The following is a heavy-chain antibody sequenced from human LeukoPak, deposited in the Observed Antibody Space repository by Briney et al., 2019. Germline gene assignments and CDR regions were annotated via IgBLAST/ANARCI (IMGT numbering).Heavy chain of an antibody. D-gene: IGHD5-12*01. CDR1: GGSISSSSYY. CDR3: ARVVSGYDYLDY. Sequence: SETLSLTCTVSGGSISSSSYYWGWIRQPPGKGLEWIGEIYHSGSTNYNPSLKSRVTISVDKSKNRFSLKLSSVTAADTAVYYCARVVSGYDYLDYWGQGTLVTVSS. J-gene: IGHJ4*02. CDR2: IYHSGST. V-gene: IGHV4-39*07.